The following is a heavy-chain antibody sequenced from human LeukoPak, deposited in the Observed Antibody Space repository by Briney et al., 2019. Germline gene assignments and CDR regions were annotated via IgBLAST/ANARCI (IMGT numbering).Heavy chain of an antibody. CDR1: GFTVSSNY. Sequence: GGALRLSCAASGFTVSSNYMSWVRQAPGKELEWVSVIYSGGSTYYADSVKGRFTISRDNSKNTVYLQMNSLSAEDTAVYYCARSGTGGLAFDIWGQGTMVTVCS. J-gene: IGHJ3*02. D-gene: IGHD1-14*01. V-gene: IGHV3-53*01. CDR2: IYSGGST. CDR3: ARSGTGGLAFDI.